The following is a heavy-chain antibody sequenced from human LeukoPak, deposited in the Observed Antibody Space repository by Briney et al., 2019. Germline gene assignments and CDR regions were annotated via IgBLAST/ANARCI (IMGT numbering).Heavy chain of an antibody. V-gene: IGHV4-59*01. J-gene: IGHJ4*02. CDR2: IYNSGGT. D-gene: IGHD2-21*01. CDR1: GGSITSSFY. Sequence: SKTLSLTCTVSGGSITSSFYWSWIRQSPGKGLEWIGYIYNSGGTKYNPSLKSRLTISVDTSKNQFSLKLSSVTAADTAVYCCARASVLLIADYWGQGTLVTVSS. CDR3: ARASVLLIADY.